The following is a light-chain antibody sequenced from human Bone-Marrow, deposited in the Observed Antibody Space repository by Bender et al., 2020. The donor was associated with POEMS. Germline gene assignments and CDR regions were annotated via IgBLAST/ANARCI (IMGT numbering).Light chain of an antibody. J-gene: IGLJ1*01. Sequence: QSALSQPASASGSPGESVTISCTGTSGDIGTYNYVSWYQQHPGKAPKLIIYEVTKRPSGVPDRFSGSKSGNTASLTISGLQADDEADYYCCSYGGTYTSIFGTGTKVTVL. CDR3: CSYGGTYTSI. V-gene: IGLV2-8*01. CDR2: EVT. CDR1: SGDIGTYNY.